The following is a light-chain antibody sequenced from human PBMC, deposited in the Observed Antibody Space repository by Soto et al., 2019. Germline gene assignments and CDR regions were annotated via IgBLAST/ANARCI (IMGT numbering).Light chain of an antibody. CDR2: DAS. V-gene: IGKV1-33*01. CDR1: QYISNY. J-gene: IGKJ4*01. Sequence: DIQMTQSPSSLSASVGDRVTITCQASQYISNYLNWYQQEPGKAPKLLIYDASNLETGIPSRFNGSGSGTDLTLTINSLQPGDVATYYCQHYQTLPLTFGGGTKVEIK. CDR3: QHYQTLPLT.